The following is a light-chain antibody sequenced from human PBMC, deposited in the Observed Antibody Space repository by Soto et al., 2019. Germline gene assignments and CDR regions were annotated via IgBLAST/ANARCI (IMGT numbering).Light chain of an antibody. J-gene: IGLJ1*01. V-gene: IGLV2-8*01. CDR1: RSDVGGYIF. CDR2: DVN. CDR3: VSQAGGTHV. Sequence: QSALTPPPSASGSPGQSVTISCTGTRSDVGGYIFVSWSQQHPGKAPKLMIYDVNKRPSGVPDRFAGSKSDHTASLPVSGLQAEDEADYNGVSQAGGTHVFGTGTKHTV.